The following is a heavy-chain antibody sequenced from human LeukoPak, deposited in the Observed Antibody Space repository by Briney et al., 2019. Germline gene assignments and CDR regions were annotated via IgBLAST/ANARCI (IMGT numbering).Heavy chain of an antibody. D-gene: IGHD6-13*01. Sequence: GGSLRLSCAASGFTFSSYWMSWVRQAPGRGLEWVASIEEDGSEKYYVDSVKGRFTISRDNAKNSLYLQMNSLRAEDTAVYYCARDIEAPGLFWDYWGQGTLVTVSS. CDR3: ARDIEAPGLFWDY. J-gene: IGHJ4*02. CDR1: GFTFSSYW. CDR2: IEEDGSEK. V-gene: IGHV3-7*05.